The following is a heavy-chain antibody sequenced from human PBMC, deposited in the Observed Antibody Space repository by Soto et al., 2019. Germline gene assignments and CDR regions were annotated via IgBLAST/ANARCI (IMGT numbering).Heavy chain of an antibody. CDR2: ITGSGDYT. V-gene: IGHV3-23*01. CDR1: GFTFSNYA. J-gene: IGHJ4*02. D-gene: IGHD3-22*01. Sequence: PGGSLRLSCAASGFTFSNYAMSWVRQAPGKGLEWVSSITGSGDYTYYADSVKGRFTISRDNSKNTLHLQMNSLRAEDTAVYYCAKARYYDSTGYLYYFDYWGQGTLVTVSS. CDR3: AKARYYDSTGYLYYFDY.